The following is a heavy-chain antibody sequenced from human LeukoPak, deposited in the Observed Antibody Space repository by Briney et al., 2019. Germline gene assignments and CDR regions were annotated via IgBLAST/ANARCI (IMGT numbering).Heavy chain of an antibody. CDR3: AKWYDYILTGLDY. J-gene: IGHJ4*02. CDR2: ISGSGGST. Sequence: GGSLRLSCAASVFTLSSYAMTGVRQAPGKGLEWVSGISGSGGSTYYADSVKGRFTISRDISKNTLYLQMNSLRAEDTAVYYCAKWYDYILTGLDYWGQGTLVTVSS. CDR1: VFTLSSYA. D-gene: IGHD3-9*01. V-gene: IGHV3-23*01.